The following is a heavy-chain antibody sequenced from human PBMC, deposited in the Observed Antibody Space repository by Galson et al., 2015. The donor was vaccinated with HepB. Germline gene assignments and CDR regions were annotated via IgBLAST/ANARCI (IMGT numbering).Heavy chain of an antibody. V-gene: IGHV3-21*01. CDR2: ISSSSSYI. J-gene: IGHJ3*02. CDR1: GFTFSSYS. CDR3: ARDLRHGLDIVAVGAFDI. Sequence: SLRLSCAASGFTFSSYSMNWVRQAPGKGLEWVSSISSSSSYIYYADSVKGRFTISRDNAKNSLYLQMNSLRAEDTAVYYCARDLRHGLDIVAVGAFDIWGQGTMVTVSS. D-gene: IGHD2-15*01.